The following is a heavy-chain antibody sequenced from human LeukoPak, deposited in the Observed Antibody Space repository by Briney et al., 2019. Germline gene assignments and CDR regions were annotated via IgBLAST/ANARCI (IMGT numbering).Heavy chain of an antibody. CDR2: ISRSDDTT. J-gene: IGHJ4*02. CDR1: GFTLSNYA. Sequence: GGSLRLSCAASGFTLSNYATSWVRQAPGKGLEWVSGISRSDDTTYYADSVRGRFTVSRDNSKNTLNLQMNSLRAEDTAVYYCAKVFLATVPTRGQGTLVTVSS. D-gene: IGHD4-17*01. CDR3: AKVFLATVPT. V-gene: IGHV3-23*01.